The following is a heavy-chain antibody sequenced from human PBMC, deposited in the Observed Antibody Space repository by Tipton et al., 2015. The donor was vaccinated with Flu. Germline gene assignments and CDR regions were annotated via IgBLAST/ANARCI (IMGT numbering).Heavy chain of an antibody. Sequence: GLVKPSETLSLTCTVSGGSVSSGSYYWSWIRQPPGKGLEWIGHVYYSGSTKYNPSLKSRVTISVDTSKNQFSLKLSSVTAADTAVYYCARRRGRRNRPDDDSFDIWGQGTMVTVSS. V-gene: IGHV4-61*01. J-gene: IGHJ3*02. CDR3: ARRRGRRNRPDDDSFDI. D-gene: IGHD3-22*01. CDR2: VYYSGST. CDR1: GGSVSSGSYY.